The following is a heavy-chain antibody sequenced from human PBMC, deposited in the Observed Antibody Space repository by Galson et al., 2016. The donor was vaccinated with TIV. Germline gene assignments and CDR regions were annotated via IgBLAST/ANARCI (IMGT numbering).Heavy chain of an antibody. V-gene: IGHV1-8*02. CDR1: GYTFTSYD. D-gene: IGHD4-17*01. CDR2: MNPNSGNT. CDR3: ARSGEYGDY. J-gene: IGHJ4*02. Sequence: SVKVSCKASGYTFTSYDINWVRQATGQGLEWMGWMNPNSGNTGYAQKFRGGVTMTRNTSVRTAYMELSSLRSEDTAVYYWARSGEYGDYWGQGTLVTVSS.